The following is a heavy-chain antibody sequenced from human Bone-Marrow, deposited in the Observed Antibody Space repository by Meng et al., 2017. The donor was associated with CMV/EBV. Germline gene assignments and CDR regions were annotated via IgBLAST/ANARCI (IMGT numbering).Heavy chain of an antibody. Sequence: HVQLVESGGGVVQPGGSRRLSCAASGFTFSSYGMHWVRQAPGKGLEWVAFIRYDGSNKYYADSVKGRFTISRDNSKNTLYLQMNSLRAEDTAIYYCARDLSGERDYWSQGTLVTVSS. D-gene: IGHD1-26*01. J-gene: IGHJ4*02. V-gene: IGHV3-30*02. CDR3: ARDLSGERDY. CDR1: GFTFSSYG. CDR2: IRYDGSNK.